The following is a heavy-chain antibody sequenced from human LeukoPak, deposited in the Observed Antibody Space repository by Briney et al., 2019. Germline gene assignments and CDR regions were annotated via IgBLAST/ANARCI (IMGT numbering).Heavy chain of an antibody. Sequence: ASVKVSCKASGYTFTGYYMHWVRQAPGQGLEWMGWINPNSGGTNYAQKFQGRVTMTRDTSISTAYMELSRLRSDDTAVYYCARDSSVSTYFDYWGQGTLATVSS. CDR2: INPNSGGT. D-gene: IGHD3-22*01. V-gene: IGHV1-2*02. J-gene: IGHJ4*02. CDR3: ARDSSVSTYFDY. CDR1: GYTFTGYY.